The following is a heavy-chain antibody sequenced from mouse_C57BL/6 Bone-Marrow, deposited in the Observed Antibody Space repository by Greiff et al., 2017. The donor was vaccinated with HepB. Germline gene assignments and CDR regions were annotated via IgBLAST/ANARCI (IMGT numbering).Heavy chain of an antibody. CDR2: IYPGSGST. V-gene: IGHV1-55*01. D-gene: IGHD2-5*01. J-gene: IGHJ3*01. Sequence: QVQLQQPGAELVKPGASVKMSCKASGYTFTSYWITWVKQRPGQGLEWIGDIYPGSGSTNYNEKFKSKATLTVDTSSSTAYMQLSSLTSEDSAVYYCARRKNYSKPWFAYWGQGTLVTVSA. CDR3: ARRKNYSKPWFAY. CDR1: GYTFTSYW.